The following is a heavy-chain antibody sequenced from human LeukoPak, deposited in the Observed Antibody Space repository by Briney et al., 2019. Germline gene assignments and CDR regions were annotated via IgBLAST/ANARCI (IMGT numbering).Heavy chain of an antibody. CDR2: INAGNGNT. Sequence: ASVKVSCKASGYTFTSYAMHWVRQAPGQRLEWMGWINAGNGNTKYSQKFQGRVTITRDTSASTAYMELSSLRSEDTAVYYCARDRGSGWYNDAFDIWGQGTMVTVSS. D-gene: IGHD6-19*01. V-gene: IGHV1-3*01. CDR1: GYTFTSYA. CDR3: ARDRGSGWYNDAFDI. J-gene: IGHJ3*02.